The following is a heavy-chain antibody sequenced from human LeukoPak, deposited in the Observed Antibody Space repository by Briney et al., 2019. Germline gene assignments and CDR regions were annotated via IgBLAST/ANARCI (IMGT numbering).Heavy chain of an antibody. J-gene: IGHJ4*02. V-gene: IGHV4-59*01. CDR3: ARGDHSYGLYYFDY. CDR1: GGSISSYY. Sequence: SETLSLTCTVSGGSISSYYWSWIRQPPGKGLEWIGYIYYSGSTNYNPSHKSRVTISVDTSKNQFSLKLSSVTAADTAVYYCARGDHSYGLYYFDYWGQGTLVTVSS. CDR2: IYYSGST. D-gene: IGHD5-18*01.